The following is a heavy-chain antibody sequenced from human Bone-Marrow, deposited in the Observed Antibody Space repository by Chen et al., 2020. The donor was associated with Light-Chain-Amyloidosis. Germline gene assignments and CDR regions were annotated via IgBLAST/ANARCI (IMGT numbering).Heavy chain of an antibody. D-gene: IGHD3-10*01. J-gene: IGHJ6*03. CDR2: IIPSFGTT. CDR1: GTTFNNYA. CDR3: ARARRKSDWELRYFLDV. Sequence: QVQLVQSGAEVKKPGSSVKVSCKASGTTFNNYAFDWVRQAPGQGLEWMGKIIPSFGTTNYAQKFQGRVTITADESTTTIHMELTSLKSEDASVYYCARARRKSDWELRYFLDVWGNGTTVTVTS. V-gene: IGHV1-69*13.